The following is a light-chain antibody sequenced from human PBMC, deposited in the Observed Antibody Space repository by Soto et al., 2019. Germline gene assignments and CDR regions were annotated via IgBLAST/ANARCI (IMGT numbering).Light chain of an antibody. V-gene: IGLV1-40*01. Sequence: QSVLTQPPSVSGAPGQRVTISCTGSSSNIGAGFDVHWYQQLPGTAPKLLIFDNTNRPSGVSDRFSGSKSGTSASLAITGLQAEDETDYYCQSYDSSLSAYVFGTGTKVTVL. CDR2: DNT. CDR1: SSNIGAGFD. CDR3: QSYDSSLSAYV. J-gene: IGLJ1*01.